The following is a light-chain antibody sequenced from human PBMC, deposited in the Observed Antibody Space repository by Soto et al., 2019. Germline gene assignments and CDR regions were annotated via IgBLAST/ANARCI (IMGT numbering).Light chain of an antibody. Sequence: DIVMTQSPLSLPVTPGEPASISCRSSQSVSSSYLAWYQQRPGQAPRLLIYDASNRATGIPARFSGSGSGTDFTLTISSLEPEDFAVYYCQQRSNWPPPWAFGQGTKVDI. CDR2: DAS. V-gene: IGKV3-11*01. CDR1: QSVSSSY. CDR3: QQRSNWPPPWA. J-gene: IGKJ1*01.